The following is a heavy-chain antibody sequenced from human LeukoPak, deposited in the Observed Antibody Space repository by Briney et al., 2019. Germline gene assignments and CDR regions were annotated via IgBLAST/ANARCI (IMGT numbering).Heavy chain of an antibody. V-gene: IGHV4-34*01. D-gene: IGHD5-18*01. CDR1: GGSFSGYF. CDR2: INHSGRT. CDR3: ARLRGYGYSYYYYIDV. J-gene: IGHJ6*03. Sequence: SETLSLTCAVSGGSFSGYFWSWIRQSPDKGLERIGEINHSGRTSYSPSLKSRVTISVDTSKNQFSLRLSSVTAADTAVYYCARLRGYGYSYYYYIDVWGNGTTVTISS.